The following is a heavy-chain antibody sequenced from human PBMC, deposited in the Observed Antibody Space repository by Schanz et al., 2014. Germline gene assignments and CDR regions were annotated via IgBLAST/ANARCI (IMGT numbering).Heavy chain of an antibody. CDR2: ISGSGGST. V-gene: IGHV3-23*01. D-gene: IGHD3-10*01. CDR3: AKGRFGELSAFDI. J-gene: IGHJ3*02. CDR1: GFSFSSYA. Sequence: EVQLLESGGGLVQPGGPLRLSCATSGFSFSSYAINWVRQAPGKGLEWVSAISGSGGSTYYADSVKGRFTISRDNSKNTLYLQMNSLRAEDTAVYYCAKGRFGELSAFDIWGQGTMVTVSS.